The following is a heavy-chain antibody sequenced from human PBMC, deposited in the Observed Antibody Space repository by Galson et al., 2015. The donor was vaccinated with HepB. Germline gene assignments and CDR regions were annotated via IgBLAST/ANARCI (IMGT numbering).Heavy chain of an antibody. CDR1: GFTFSTYT. J-gene: IGHJ4*02. Sequence: SLRLSCAASGFTFSTYTMHWVRQAPGKGLEYVSAITNHGGRKYYADSVKGRFTISRDNSKNTLYLQMSSLRPEDTAVYYCVKAPLLFDWIPNYWGQGTLVTVSS. V-gene: IGHV3-64D*06. CDR3: VKAPLLFDWIPNY. CDR2: ITNHGGRK. D-gene: IGHD3-9*01.